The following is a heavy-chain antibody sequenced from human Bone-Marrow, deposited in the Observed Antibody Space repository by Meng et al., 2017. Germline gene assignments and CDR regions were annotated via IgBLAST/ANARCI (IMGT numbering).Heavy chain of an antibody. J-gene: IGHJ4*02. CDR3: ARLENSAYNLGAVDS. V-gene: IGHV3-48*03. CDR2: ISSSGTTI. Sequence: GESLKISCVASGFTFSSYEMIWVRQAPGKGLEWVSYISSSGTTIYYADSVKGRFTISRDDAKNSLFLQMNSLRAEDTAIYYFARLENSAYNLGAVDSWGQGTLVTVSS. D-gene: IGHD5-12*01. CDR1: GFTFSSYE.